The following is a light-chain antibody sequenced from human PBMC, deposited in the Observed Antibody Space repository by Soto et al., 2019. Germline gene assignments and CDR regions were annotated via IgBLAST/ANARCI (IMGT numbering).Light chain of an antibody. V-gene: IGLV4-60*02. J-gene: IGLJ3*02. Sequence: QSVLTQSSSASASLGSSVKLTCTLSSGHSSYIIAWHQQQPGKAPRYLMKLEGSGSYNKGSGFPDRFSGSSSGADRYLTISNLQFEDEADYYCETWDSRRVFGGGTKVTVL. CDR3: ETWDSRRV. CDR2: LEGSGSY. CDR1: SGHSSYI.